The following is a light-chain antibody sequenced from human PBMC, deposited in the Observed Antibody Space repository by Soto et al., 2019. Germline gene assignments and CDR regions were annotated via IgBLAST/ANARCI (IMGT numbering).Light chain of an antibody. Sequence: QSVLTQPPSASGSPGQSVTISCTGTSSDVGGYNFVSWYQQHPGKSPKLMIYEVSKRPSGVPDRFSGSKSGNTASLTVSGLQAEDEAHYYCSSDAGSGIHVFGHGTKVTV. J-gene: IGLJ1*01. CDR2: EVS. CDR1: SSDVGGYNF. V-gene: IGLV2-8*01. CDR3: SSDAGSGIHV.